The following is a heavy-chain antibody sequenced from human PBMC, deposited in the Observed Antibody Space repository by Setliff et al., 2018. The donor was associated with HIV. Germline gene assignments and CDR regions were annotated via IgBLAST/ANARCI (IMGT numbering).Heavy chain of an antibody. D-gene: IGHD1-26*01. J-gene: IGHJ6*03. Sequence: GGSLRLSCEASGFIFNTFAMKWVRQAPGKGPEWVAGISSSGSGTYYTDCVKCRFTISRANSNNRVYLQMDSLRAEDTATYYCAKVAGRVYYFYMDVWGKGTTVTSP. V-gene: IGHV3-23*01. CDR1: GFIFNTFA. CDR2: ISSSGSGT. CDR3: AKVAGRVYYFYMDV.